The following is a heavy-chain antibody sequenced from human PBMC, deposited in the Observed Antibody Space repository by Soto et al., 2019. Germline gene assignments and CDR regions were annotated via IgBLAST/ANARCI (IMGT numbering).Heavy chain of an antibody. CDR2: INAGNGNT. V-gene: IGHV1-3*01. J-gene: IGHJ4*02. D-gene: IGHD2-15*01. Sequence: QVQLVQSGAEVKKPGASVKVSCKASGYTFTSYAMHWVRQAPGQRLEWMGWINAGNGNTKYSQKFQGRVTITRDTSASTAYRELSSLRSEDTAVYYCARGVVVAATPDYWGQGTLVTVSS. CDR1: GYTFTSYA. CDR3: ARGVVVAATPDY.